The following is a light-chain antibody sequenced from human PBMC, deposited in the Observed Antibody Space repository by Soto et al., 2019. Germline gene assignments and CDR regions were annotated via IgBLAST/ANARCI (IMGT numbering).Light chain of an antibody. CDR1: QSVSSSY. CDR2: GAS. Sequence: EIVLTQSPGTLSLSPGERATLSCRASQSVSSSYLAWYQQKPGQAPRLLIYGASSRATGIPDRFSGSGSGTDFTLTISRLEPEDFAVYYCQQYGGSPPQTFGQGTKVDIK. CDR3: QQYGGSPPQT. V-gene: IGKV3-20*01. J-gene: IGKJ1*01.